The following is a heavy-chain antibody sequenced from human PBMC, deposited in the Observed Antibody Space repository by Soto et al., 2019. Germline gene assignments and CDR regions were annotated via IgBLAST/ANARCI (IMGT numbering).Heavy chain of an antibody. CDR1: GGSFSGYY. CDR2: INHSGST. J-gene: IGHJ6*02. D-gene: IGHD2-8*01. Sequence: SETLSLTCAVYGGSFSGYYWSWIRQPPGKGLEWIGEINHSGSTIYNPSLKGRVTVSMDTSKNQFSLKLSSVAAADSAVYYCARHPDVIGQCTFVSCHGNYHFDMVVWGQGLTVSV. CDR3: ARHPDVIGQCTFVSCHGNYHFDMVV. V-gene: IGHV4-34*01.